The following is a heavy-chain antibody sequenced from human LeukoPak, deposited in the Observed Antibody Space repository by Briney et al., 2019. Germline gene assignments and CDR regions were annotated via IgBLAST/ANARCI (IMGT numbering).Heavy chain of an antibody. CDR2: IYYSGST. J-gene: IGHJ4*02. CDR1: GGSISSYY. D-gene: IGHD4-23*01. V-gene: IGHV4-59*06. Sequence: SETLSLTCTVSGGSISSYYWSWIRQHPGKGLEWIGYIYYSGSTYYNPSLKSRVTISVDTSKNQFSLKLSSVTAADTAVYYCARGRLGGNFDYWGQGTLVTVSS. CDR3: ARGRLGGNFDY.